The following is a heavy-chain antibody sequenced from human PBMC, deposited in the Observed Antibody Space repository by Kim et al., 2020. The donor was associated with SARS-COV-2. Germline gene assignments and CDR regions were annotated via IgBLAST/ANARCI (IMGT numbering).Heavy chain of an antibody. J-gene: IGHJ6*02. CDR3: AREPPRIIQYGVDV. CDR2: ISSSRSI. D-gene: IGHD3-16*01. CDR1: GFTFSSYS. V-gene: IGHV3-21*01. Sequence: GGSLRLSCAASGFTFSSYSMNWVRQAPGKGLEWVSCISSSRSIYYPDSVNGRFTISRDNAKNSLYLQMNSLRAEDTAVYYCAREPPRIIQYGVDVWGQGTTVTVSS.